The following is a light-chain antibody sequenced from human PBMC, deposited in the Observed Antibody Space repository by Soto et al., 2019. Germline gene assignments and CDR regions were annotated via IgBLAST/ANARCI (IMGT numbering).Light chain of an antibody. J-gene: IGLJ1*01. CDR1: SSDLGVYNY. CDR2: EVN. CDR3: SSYTTSNTYV. V-gene: IGLV2-14*01. Sequence: QSVLTQPASVSGSPGQSIPFSCTGTSSDLGVYNYVSWYQQHPGKAPKLMIYEVNTRPSGVSHRFSGSKSGNTASLTISGRQAEDEADYYCSSYTTSNTYVVGTGTKLTVL.